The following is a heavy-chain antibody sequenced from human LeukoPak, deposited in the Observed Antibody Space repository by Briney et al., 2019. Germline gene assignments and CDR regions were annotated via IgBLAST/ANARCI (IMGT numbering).Heavy chain of an antibody. Sequence: SVKVSCKASGGTFSSYAISWVRQAPGQGLEWMGGIIPIFGTANYAQKFQGRVTITADESTSPAYMELSSLRSEDTAVYYCARGRAGQLLFDYWGQGTLVTVSS. J-gene: IGHJ4*02. V-gene: IGHV1-69*01. D-gene: IGHD2-2*01. CDR2: IIPIFGTA. CDR1: GGTFSSYA. CDR3: ARGRAGQLLFDY.